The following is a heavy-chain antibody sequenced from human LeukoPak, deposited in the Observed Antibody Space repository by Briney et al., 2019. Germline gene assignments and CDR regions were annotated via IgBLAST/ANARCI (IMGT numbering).Heavy chain of an antibody. J-gene: IGHJ4*02. V-gene: IGHV3-30*03. CDR1: GFTFSSYG. Sequence: PGRSLRLSCAASGFTFSSYGMHWVRQAPGKGLEWVAVISYDGSNKYYADSVKGRFTISRDNSKNTLYLQMNSLRAEDTAVYYCATVKLLLGDSRNFDYWGQGTLVTVSS. CDR2: ISYDGSNK. CDR3: ATVKLLLGDSRNFDY. D-gene: IGHD4-17*01.